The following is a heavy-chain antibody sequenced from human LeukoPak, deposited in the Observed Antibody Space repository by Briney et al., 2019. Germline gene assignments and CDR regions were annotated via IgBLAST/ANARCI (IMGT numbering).Heavy chain of an antibody. Sequence: TLSLTCTVSGGSISSGSYYWSWIRQHPGKGLEWIGYIYYSGSTYYNPSLKSRVTISVDTSKNQFSLKLSSVTAADTAVYYCAGAQYYYDSSGYYPYYFDYWGQGTLVTVSS. V-gene: IGHV4-31*03. D-gene: IGHD3-22*01. J-gene: IGHJ4*02. CDR3: AGAQYYYDSSGYYPYYFDY. CDR2: IYYSGST. CDR1: GGSISSGSYY.